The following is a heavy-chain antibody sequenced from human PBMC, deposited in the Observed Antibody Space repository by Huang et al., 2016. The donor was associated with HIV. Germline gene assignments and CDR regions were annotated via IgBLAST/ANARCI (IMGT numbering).Heavy chain of an antibody. CDR2: VNPKSGAT. D-gene: IGHD3-10*01. CDR1: GYIFTDYY. Sequence: QVQLVQSGAEVKKPGASVKVSCRTSGYIFTDYYIHWVRQAPGQGLEWMGWVNPKSGATNQAQRVQGRPHMTTDTSTSAVYMELANLRSDDTAVYYCARAVVRGLIIRFDPWGQGTLVTVSS. V-gene: IGHV1-2*02. J-gene: IGHJ5*02. CDR3: ARAVVRGLIIRFDP.